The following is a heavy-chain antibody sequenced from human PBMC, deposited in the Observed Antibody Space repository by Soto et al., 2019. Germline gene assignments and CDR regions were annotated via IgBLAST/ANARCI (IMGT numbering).Heavy chain of an antibody. D-gene: IGHD3-16*02. CDR1: GYIFKNYA. J-gene: IGHJ4*02. Sequence: QVQLVQSGAEVKETGSSVKVSCKSSGYIFKNYAVTWLRQAPGQGLEWMGGIIPVFGTPDYSQKFRGRVTITADESTSTVYMELRSLTSEDTAVYYCARHLYDYVWGSYRHSGQGTLVTVSS. V-gene: IGHV1-69*01. CDR3: ARHLYDYVWGSYRH. CDR2: IIPVFGTP.